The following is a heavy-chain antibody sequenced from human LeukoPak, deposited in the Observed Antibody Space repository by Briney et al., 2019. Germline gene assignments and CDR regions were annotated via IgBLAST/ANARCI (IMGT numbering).Heavy chain of an antibody. D-gene: IGHD3-16*01. Sequence: GGSLRLSCAASGFTFSSYWMSWVRQAPGKGLEWVANIKQDGSEKYYVDSVKGRFTISRDNAKNSLDLQMNSLRAEDTAVYYCARDHSYDYVWGSYEDVWGKGTTVTVSS. CDR1: GFTFSSYW. CDR3: ARDHSYDYVWGSYEDV. V-gene: IGHV3-7*01. J-gene: IGHJ6*04. CDR2: IKQDGSEK.